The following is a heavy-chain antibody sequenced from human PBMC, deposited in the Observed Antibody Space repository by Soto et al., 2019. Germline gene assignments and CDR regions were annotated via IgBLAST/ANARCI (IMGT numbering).Heavy chain of an antibody. CDR3: AKYSYPYDYYYYYYMDV. CDR1: GFTFSSYG. J-gene: IGHJ6*03. CDR2: ISYDGSNK. Sequence: HPGGSLRLSCAASGFTFSSYGMHWVRQAPGKGLEWVAVISYDGSNKYYADSVKGRFTISRDNSKNTLYLQMNSLRAEDTAVYYCAKYSYPYDYYYYYYMDVWGKGTTVTVSS. V-gene: IGHV3-30*18. D-gene: IGHD2-21*01.